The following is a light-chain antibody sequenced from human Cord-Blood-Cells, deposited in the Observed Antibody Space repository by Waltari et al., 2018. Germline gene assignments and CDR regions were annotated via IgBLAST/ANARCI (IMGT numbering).Light chain of an antibody. V-gene: IGLV2-11*01. CDR2: DVS. CDR3: CSYAGSYV. J-gene: IGLJ1*01. Sequence: QSALTQPRSASGSPGQSVTISCTGTSRDVGGHNYVSWYQQHPGKAPKRMIYDVSKRPSGVPDRFSGSKSGNTPSLTISGLQAEDEADYYCCSYAGSYVFGTGTKVTVL. CDR1: SRDVGGHNY.